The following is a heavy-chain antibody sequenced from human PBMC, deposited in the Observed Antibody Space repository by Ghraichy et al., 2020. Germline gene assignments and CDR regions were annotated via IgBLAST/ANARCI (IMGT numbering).Heavy chain of an antibody. V-gene: IGHV1-2*02. CDR3: ARGQVPFRVVVEPAYSGLDV. J-gene: IGHJ6*02. CDR2: INPNSGDT. D-gene: IGHD2-2*01. Sequence: ASVKVSCKTSGYTFTAYHVHWVRQAPGQGLEWMGWINPNSGDTHSAETFQGRVSMTRDTSISTAFMELSSLRSDDTAMYYCARGQVPFRVVVEPAYSGLDVWGQGTTVTVSS. CDR1: GYTFTAYH.